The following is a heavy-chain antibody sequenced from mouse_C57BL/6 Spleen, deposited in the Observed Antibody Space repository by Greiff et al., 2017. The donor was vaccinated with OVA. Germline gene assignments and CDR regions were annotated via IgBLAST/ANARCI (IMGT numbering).Heavy chain of an antibody. Sequence: VQLQQPGAELVRPGSSVKLSCKASGYTFTSYWMHWVKQRPIQGLEWIGNIDPSDSETHYNQKFKDKATLTVDKSSSTAYMQLSSLTSEDSAVYYCANEDYGSRGYFDVWGTGTTVTVSS. CDR3: ANEDYGSRGYFDV. CDR2: IDPSDSET. CDR1: GYTFTSYW. J-gene: IGHJ1*03. V-gene: IGHV1-52*01. D-gene: IGHD1-1*01.